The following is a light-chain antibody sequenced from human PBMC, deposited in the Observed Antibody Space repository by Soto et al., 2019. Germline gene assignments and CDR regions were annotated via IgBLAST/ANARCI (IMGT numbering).Light chain of an antibody. CDR1: QSVSSSY. CDR3: QQYGSSPLT. V-gene: IGKV3-20*01. J-gene: IGKJ4*01. CDR2: GAS. Sequence: EIVLTQSPGTLSSSPGERATLSCRASQSVSSSYLARYQQKPGKAPRLLIYGASSRATGIPDRFSGSGSGTDFTLTISRLEPEDLAVYYCQQYGSSPLTFGGGTKVEIK.